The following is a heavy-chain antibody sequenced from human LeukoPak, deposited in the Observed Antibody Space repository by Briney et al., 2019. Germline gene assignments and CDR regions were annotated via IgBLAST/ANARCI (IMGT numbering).Heavy chain of an antibody. Sequence: ASVKVSCKASGYTFTNYAMHWVRQAPGQRLEWMGWINAGNGNTKYSQKFQGRVTITRDTSASTAYMELSSLRSEDTAVYYCARDSQGNYDFWSGYFTGTTHYGMDVWGQGTTVTVSS. V-gene: IGHV1-3*01. CDR2: INAGNGNT. CDR1: GYTFTNYA. J-gene: IGHJ6*02. CDR3: ARDSQGNYDFWSGYFTGTTHYGMDV. D-gene: IGHD3-3*01.